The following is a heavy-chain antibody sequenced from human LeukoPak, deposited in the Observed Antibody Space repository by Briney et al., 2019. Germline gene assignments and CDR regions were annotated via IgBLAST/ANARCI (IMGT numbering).Heavy chain of an antibody. J-gene: IGHJ4*02. CDR1: GYTFTSYG. CDR3: ARFAVHRRITVAGQFGLDY. V-gene: IGHV1-18*01. CDR2: ISAYNGNT. D-gene: IGHD6-19*01. Sequence: GASVKVSSKASGYTFTSYGFSWVRQAPGQGLEWMGWISAYNGNTKYAQKLQGRVTMTTDTSTSTSYMELRSLRFDDTAVYYCARFAVHRRITVAGQFGLDYWGQGTLVSLSS.